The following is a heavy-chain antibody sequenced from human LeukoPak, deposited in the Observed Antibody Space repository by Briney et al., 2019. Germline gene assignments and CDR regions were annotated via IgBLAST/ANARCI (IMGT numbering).Heavy chain of an antibody. D-gene: IGHD4-11*01. J-gene: IGHJ5*02. Sequence: GGSLRLSCAASGFTFSSYAMSWVRQAPGKGLDWVSAISVSCGSTYYADSVKGRFTISRDNSKNTLYLQMNSLRAEDTAVYYCAKVFSSYVGWFDPWGQGTLVTVFS. CDR2: ISVSCGST. CDR3: AKVFSSYVGWFDP. V-gene: IGHV3-23*01. CDR1: GFTFSSYA.